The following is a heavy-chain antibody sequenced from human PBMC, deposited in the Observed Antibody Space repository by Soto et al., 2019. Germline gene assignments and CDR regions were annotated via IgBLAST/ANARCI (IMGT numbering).Heavy chain of an antibody. CDR1: GGSFSGYY. V-gene: IGHV4-34*02. J-gene: IGHJ4*02. CDR2: INHSGST. CDR3: AREKVGGDFWSGYHSYYFDY. D-gene: IGHD3-3*01. Sequence: QVQLQQWGAGLLKPSETLSLTCAVYGGSFSGYYWSWIRQPRGKGLEWIGEINHSGSTNYNPSLKSRVTISVDTSKNQFSLKLSSVTAPDTAVYYCAREKVGGDFWSGYHSYYFDYWGQGTLVTVSS.